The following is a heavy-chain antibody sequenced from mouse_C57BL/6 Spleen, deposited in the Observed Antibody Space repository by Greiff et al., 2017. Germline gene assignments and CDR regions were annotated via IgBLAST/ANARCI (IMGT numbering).Heavy chain of an antibody. D-gene: IGHD1-1*01. CDR2: IYPGSGNT. J-gene: IGHJ4*01. V-gene: IGHV1-76*01. CDR3: ARSFITTVEGAMDY. CDR1: GYTFTDYY. Sequence: QVQLKQSGAELVRPGASVKLSCKASGYTFTDYYINWVKQRPGQGLEWIARIYPGSGNTYYNEKFKGKATLTAEKSSSTAYMQLSSLTSEDSAVYFCARSFITTVEGAMDYWGQGTSVTVSS.